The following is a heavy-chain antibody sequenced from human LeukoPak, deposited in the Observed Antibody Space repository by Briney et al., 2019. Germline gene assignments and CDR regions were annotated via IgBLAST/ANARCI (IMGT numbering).Heavy chain of an antibody. CDR1: GGSISSGDYY. J-gene: IGHJ5*02. CDR2: IYYSGST. Sequence: PQTLSLTCTVSGGSISSGDYYWSWIRQPPGKGLEWIGYIYYSGSTYYNPSLKSRVTISVDTSKNQFSLKLSSVTAADTAVYYCARVPAAIGGFDPWGQGTLVTVSS. CDR3: ARVPAAIGGFDP. D-gene: IGHD2-2*01. V-gene: IGHV4-30-4*08.